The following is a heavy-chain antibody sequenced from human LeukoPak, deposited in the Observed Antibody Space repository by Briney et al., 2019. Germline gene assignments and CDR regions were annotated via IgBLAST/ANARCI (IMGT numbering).Heavy chain of an antibody. CDR2: LSGSGAGT. J-gene: IGHJ4*02. CDR3: AKESTIFGVVILQYYFDY. Sequence: GGSLRLSCAASGFTFSDYALGWVRQAPGRGLEWVATLSGSGAGTYYSDSVQGRFTISRDNSKNTLYLQMNSLRAEDTAVYYCAKESTIFGVVILQYYFDYWGQGTLVTVSS. CDR1: GFTFSDYA. D-gene: IGHD3-3*01. V-gene: IGHV3-23*01.